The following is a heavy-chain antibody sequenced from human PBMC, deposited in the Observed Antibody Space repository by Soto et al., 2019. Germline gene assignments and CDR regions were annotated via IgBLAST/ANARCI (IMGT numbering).Heavy chain of an antibody. CDR1: GGSLRSYY. J-gene: IGHJ4*02. CDR2: IYYSGST. CDR3: ATRSAAKGSHFDY. V-gene: IGHV4-59*01. D-gene: IGHD2-2*01. Sequence: SETLFLPCPVSGGSLRSYYWSWIRQPPGKGLEWIGYIYYSGSTNYNPSLKSRVTISVDTSKNQFSLKLSSVTAADTAVYYCATRSAAKGSHFDYWGQGTLVTVSS.